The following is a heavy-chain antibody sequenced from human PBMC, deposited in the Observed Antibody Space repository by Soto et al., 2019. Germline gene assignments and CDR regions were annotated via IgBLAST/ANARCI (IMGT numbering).Heavy chain of an antibody. D-gene: IGHD2-2*01. V-gene: IGHV5-51*01. CDR1: GYSFTSYW. CDR3: ARGPAAIMSSDYYYYYGMDV. CDR2: IYPGDSDT. Sequence: PGESLKISCKGSGYSFTSYWIGWVRQMPGKGLEWMGIIYPGDSDTRYSPSFQGQVTISADKSISTAYLQWSSLKASDTAMYYCARGPAAIMSSDYYYYYGMDVWGQGTTVTVSS. J-gene: IGHJ6*02.